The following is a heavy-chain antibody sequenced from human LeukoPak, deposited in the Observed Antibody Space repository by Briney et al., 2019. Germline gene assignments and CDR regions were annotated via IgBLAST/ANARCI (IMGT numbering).Heavy chain of an antibody. CDR2: IKRDGSET. D-gene: IGHD1-14*01. J-gene: IGHJ4*02. CDR3: ARERETYHDY. CDR1: GFTFSTFW. V-gene: IGHV3-7*01. Sequence: GGSLRLSCAVSGFTFSTFWMTWVRQAPGKGLEWVSNIKRDGSETYYVASVRGRFTISRDNAKNSLYLQMNSLRAEDTAVYFCARERETYHDYWGQGTLVTVSS.